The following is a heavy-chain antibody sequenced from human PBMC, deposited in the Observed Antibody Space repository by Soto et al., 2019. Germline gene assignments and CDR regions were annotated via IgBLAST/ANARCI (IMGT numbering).Heavy chain of an antibody. V-gene: IGHV4-59*01. CDR2: IYYSGST. J-gene: IGHJ6*02. CDR3: ARDRSSGSYFGPYYYYYGMDV. D-gene: IGHD3-10*01. CDR1: GGSIGSYY. Sequence: SETLSLTCTVSGGSIGSYYWSWIRQPPGKGLEWIGYIYYSGSTNYNPSLKSRVTISVDTSKNQFSLKLSSVTAADTAVYYCARDRSSGSYFGPYYYYYGMDVWGQGTTVTVSS.